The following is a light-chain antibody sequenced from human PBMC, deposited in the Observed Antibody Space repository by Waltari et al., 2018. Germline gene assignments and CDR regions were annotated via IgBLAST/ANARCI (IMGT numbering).Light chain of an antibody. CDR1: REFSSYA. CDR2: VNFDGSH. CDR3: QTWGTCVQWV. V-gene: IGLV4-69*01. J-gene: IGLJ3*02. Sequence: QPVLNQSPSATATLGASVKLTSTLSREFSSYAVVWHQHQPEKGPRYLMKVNFDGSHTKGDGIPVLFSGASSGAERYLTLASLQSDDEADYYWQTWGTCVQWVFGGGSKVTVL.